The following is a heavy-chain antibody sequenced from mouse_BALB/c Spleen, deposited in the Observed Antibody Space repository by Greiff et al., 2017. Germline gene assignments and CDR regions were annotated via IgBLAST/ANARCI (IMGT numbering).Heavy chain of an antibody. V-gene: IGHV5-17*02. CDR2: ISSGSSTI. J-gene: IGHJ4*01. CDR1: GFTFSSFG. CDR3: AREVLYAMDY. Sequence: DVQLVESGGGLVQPGGSRKLSCAASGFTFSSFGMHWVRQAPEKGLEWVAYISSGSSTIYYADTVKGRFTISRDNPKNTLFLQMTSLRSEDTAMYYCAREVLYAMDYWGQGTSVTVSS.